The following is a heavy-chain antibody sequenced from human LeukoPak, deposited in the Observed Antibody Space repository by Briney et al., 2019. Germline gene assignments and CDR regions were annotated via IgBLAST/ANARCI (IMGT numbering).Heavy chain of an antibody. Sequence: SETLSLTCTVSGGXISSYYCSWIRQPPGKGLEWIGYIYYSGSTNYNPSLKSRVTISVDTSKNQFSLKLSSVTAADTAVYYCAREGASTFRYYGMDVWGQGTTVTVSS. CDR2: IYYSGST. J-gene: IGHJ6*02. CDR1: GGXISSYY. V-gene: IGHV4-59*01. D-gene: IGHD2/OR15-2a*01. CDR3: AREGASTFRYYGMDV.